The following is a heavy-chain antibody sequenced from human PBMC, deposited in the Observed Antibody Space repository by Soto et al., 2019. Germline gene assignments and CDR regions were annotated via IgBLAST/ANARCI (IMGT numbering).Heavy chain of an antibody. CDR1: GDTFTSYY. V-gene: IGHV1-2*04. CDR3: ARDAGYCSGGSCYWFDP. J-gene: IGHJ5*02. CDR2: INPNSGGT. Sequence: ASVKVSCKASGDTFTSYYRHWVRQAPGQGLEWMGWINPNSGGTNYAQKFQGWVTMTRDTSISTAYMELSRLRSDDTAVYYCARDAGYCSGGSCYWFDPWGQGTLVTV. D-gene: IGHD2-15*01.